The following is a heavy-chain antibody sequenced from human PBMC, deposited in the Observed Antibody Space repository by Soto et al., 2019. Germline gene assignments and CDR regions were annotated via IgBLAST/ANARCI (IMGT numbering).Heavy chain of an antibody. V-gene: IGHV1-46*03. CDR3: ARSDTYYDFWSGYYGPTFDY. J-gene: IGHJ4*02. CDR1: GYTFTSYY. Sequence: GASVKVSCKASGYTFTSYYMHWVRQAPGQGLEWMGIINPSGGSTSYAQKFQGRVTMTRDTSTSTVYMELSSLRSEDTAVYYCARSDTYYDFWSGYYGPTFDYWGQGTLVTVSS. D-gene: IGHD3-3*01. CDR2: INPSGGST.